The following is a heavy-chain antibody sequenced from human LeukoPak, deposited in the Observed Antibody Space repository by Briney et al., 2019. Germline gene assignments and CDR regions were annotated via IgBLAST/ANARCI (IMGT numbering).Heavy chain of an antibody. CDR1: GFTPFSYS. J-gene: IGHJ4*02. CDR3: AKSLSGYWSLYEY. CDR2: ISGNTSYI. V-gene: IGHV3-21*01. D-gene: IGHD3-22*01. Sequence: TGGSLRLSCVASGFTPFSYSINWVRQAPGKGLEWVSSISGNTSYIYYADSVKGRFTISRDNAKNSLYLQMNSLTAEDTAVYYCAKSLSGYWSLYEYWGQGTLVTVSP.